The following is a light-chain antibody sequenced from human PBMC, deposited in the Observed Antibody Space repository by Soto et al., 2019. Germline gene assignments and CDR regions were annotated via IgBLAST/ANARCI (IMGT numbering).Light chain of an antibody. J-gene: IGLJ2*01. CDR1: SSDVVGYNY. CDR3: ISYAGINNFV. Sequence: QSALTQPPSASGSPGQSVTISCTGTSSDVVGYNYVSWYQQHPGKAPKLMIYEISKRPSGVPDHFSGSKSSNTASLTVPGLQAEDETDYSSISYAGINNFVFGGGTKVTVL. CDR2: EIS. V-gene: IGLV2-8*01.